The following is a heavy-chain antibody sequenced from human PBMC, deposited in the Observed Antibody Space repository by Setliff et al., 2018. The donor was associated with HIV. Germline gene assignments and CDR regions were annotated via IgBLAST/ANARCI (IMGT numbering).Heavy chain of an antibody. V-gene: IGHV3-21*01. D-gene: IGHD4-17*01. CDR2: ISSSGVYT. J-gene: IGHJ6*03. CDR1: GFPVSDNY. Sequence: GSLRLSCAASGFPVSDNYMTWVRQAPGKGLEWVSSISSSGVYTLHADSVKGRFTVSRDNYKKTLYLQMNSLRVEDTALYYCARTLGVATDGDYGQVIYYPYMDVWGKGTTVTVSS. CDR3: ARTLGVATDGDYGQVIYYPYMDV.